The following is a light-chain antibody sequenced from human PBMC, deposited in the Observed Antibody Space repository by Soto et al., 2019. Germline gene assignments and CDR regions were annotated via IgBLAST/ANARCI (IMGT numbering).Light chain of an antibody. J-gene: IGKJ1*01. CDR3: QQYDNSRT. V-gene: IGKV3-20*01. CDR1: QSVNRRS. CDR2: RIS. Sequence: IVLTQSPGTLSLSPGEGATLSCRASQSVNRRSLAWYQQKPGQAPRLLISRISNRATGIPDRFSGRGSGADFTLTISRLEPEDFAVYYCQQYDNSRTFGQGTKVDIK.